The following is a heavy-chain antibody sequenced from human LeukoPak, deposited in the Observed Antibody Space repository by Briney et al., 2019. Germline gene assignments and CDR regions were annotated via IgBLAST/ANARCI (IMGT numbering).Heavy chain of an antibody. D-gene: IGHD6-19*01. CDR2: ISAYNGNT. Sequence: ASVKVSCKASGYTFTSYYMHWVRQAPGQGLEWMGWISAYNGNTNYAQKLQGRVTMTTDTSTSTAYMGLRSLRSDDTAVYYCARVERGRVAGTGAFDIWGQGTMVTVSS. J-gene: IGHJ3*02. CDR1: GYTFTSYY. V-gene: IGHV1-18*04. CDR3: ARVERGRVAGTGAFDI.